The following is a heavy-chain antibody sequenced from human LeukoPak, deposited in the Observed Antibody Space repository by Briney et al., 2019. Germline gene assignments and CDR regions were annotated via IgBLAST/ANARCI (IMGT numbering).Heavy chain of an antibody. Sequence: PSETLSLTCAVYGGSFSGYYWSWIRQPPGKGLEWIGEINHSGSTNYNPSLKSRVTISVDTSKNQFSLKLSSVTAADTAVYYCARGSVVDKNWFDPWGQGTLVTVSS. CDR2: INHSGST. CDR3: ARGSVVDKNWFDP. D-gene: IGHD3-22*01. V-gene: IGHV4-34*01. CDR1: GGSFSGYY. J-gene: IGHJ5*02.